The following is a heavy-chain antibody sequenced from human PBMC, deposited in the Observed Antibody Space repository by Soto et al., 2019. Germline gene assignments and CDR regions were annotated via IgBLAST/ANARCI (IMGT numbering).Heavy chain of an antibody. J-gene: IGHJ6*02. V-gene: IGHV3-23*01. D-gene: IGHD3-10*01. CDR2: ISGSGSKT. Sequence: EVQLLESGGGVVQSGGSLRVSCEVSGFTLSSYAMSWVRQAPGKGLEWVSAISGSGSKTYYAASVKGRFTISRDNSENTVYLQLNSVRVADTAVYYCAREVVLGGTNYYYYGLGVWGRGTTVTVSS. CDR3: AREVVLGGTNYYYYGLGV. CDR1: GFTLSSYA.